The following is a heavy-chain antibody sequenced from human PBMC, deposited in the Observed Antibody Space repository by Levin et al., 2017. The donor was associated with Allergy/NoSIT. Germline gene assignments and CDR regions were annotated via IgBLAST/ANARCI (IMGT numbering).Heavy chain of an antibody. D-gene: IGHD5-18*01. V-gene: IGHV1-46*01. CDR3: ARAAMTYFDY. CDR1: GYTFTSYY. J-gene: IGHJ4*02. Sequence: GESLKISCKASGYTFTSYYMHWVRQAPGQGLEWMGIINPSGGSTSYAQKFQGRVTMTRDTSTSTVYMELSSLRSEDTAVYYCARAAMTYFDYWGQGTLVTVSS. CDR2: INPSGGST.